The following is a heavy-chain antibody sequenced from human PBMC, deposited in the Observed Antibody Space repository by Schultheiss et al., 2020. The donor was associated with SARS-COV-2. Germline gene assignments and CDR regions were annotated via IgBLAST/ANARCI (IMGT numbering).Heavy chain of an antibody. D-gene: IGHD5-12*01. J-gene: IGHJ6*02. CDR3: AKVTVATSLTDSYYFYGMDV. V-gene: IGHV3-74*01. Sequence: GGSLRLSCAASGFIFSSYEMNWVRQAPGKGLVWVSRINHDGSGTTYADSVKGRFTIARDNAKNTLSLQMRSLRAEDTAVYYCAKVTVATSLTDSYYFYGMDVWGQGTTVTVSS. CDR1: GFIFSSYE. CDR2: INHDGSGT.